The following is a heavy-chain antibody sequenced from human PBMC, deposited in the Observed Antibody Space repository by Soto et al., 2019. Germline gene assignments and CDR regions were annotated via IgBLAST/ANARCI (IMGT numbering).Heavy chain of an antibody. Sequence: QVQLVQSGAEVKKPGASVKVSCKTSGYTFNSYGISWVRQAPGQGREWMGWISAYNGNTNYAQKLQGRVTMTTDTSTSTAYMEMRSLTSDETAVYYWARGNMIEAFDSWGHGTMVTVSS. D-gene: IGHD3-16*01. CDR2: ISAYNGNT. V-gene: IGHV1-18*01. J-gene: IGHJ3*02. CDR1: GYTFNSYG. CDR3: ARGNMIEAFDS.